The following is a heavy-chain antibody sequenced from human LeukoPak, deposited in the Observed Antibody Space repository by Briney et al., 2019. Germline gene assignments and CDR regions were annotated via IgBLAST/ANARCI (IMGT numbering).Heavy chain of an antibody. D-gene: IGHD2-15*01. Sequence: PGGSLRLSCAASGFTFSGYWMSWVRQAPGKGLEWVANIKQDGSEKYYVDSVKGRFTISRDNAKNSLYLQMNSLRAEDTAVYYCAREYLTPSGPIEPAFDYWGQGTLVTVSS. CDR3: AREYLTPSGPIEPAFDY. CDR2: IKQDGSEK. V-gene: IGHV3-7*01. CDR1: GFTFSGYW. J-gene: IGHJ4*02.